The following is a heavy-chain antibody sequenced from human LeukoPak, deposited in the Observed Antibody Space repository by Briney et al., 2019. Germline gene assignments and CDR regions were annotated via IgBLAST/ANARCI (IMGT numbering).Heavy chain of an antibody. CDR1: GFTFSIYA. D-gene: IGHD6-13*01. Sequence: GGSRRLSCAASGFTFSIYAMSWVRHAPGKGLECVSGITSRGASSYYADSVRGRFTISRDNSKNTLCLQLNSLRADDTAVYFCARDEDLYSTTWYLFDYWGQGTLVTVPS. CDR2: ITSRGASS. J-gene: IGHJ4*02. V-gene: IGHV3-23*01. CDR3: ARDEDLYSTTWYLFDY.